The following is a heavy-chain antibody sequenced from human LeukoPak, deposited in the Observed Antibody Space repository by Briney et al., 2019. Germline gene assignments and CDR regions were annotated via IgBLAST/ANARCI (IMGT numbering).Heavy chain of an antibody. CDR1: GGSISSYH. CDR2: IYYSGST. CDR3: ARVRDILTGLYFDY. D-gene: IGHD3-9*01. V-gene: IGHV4-59*01. Sequence: SETLSLTCTVSGGSISSYHWSWIWQPPRKGLEWVGYIYYSGSTNYNPSLKSRVTISVDTSKNQFSLKLSSVTAADTAVYYCARVRDILTGLYFDYWGQGTLVTVSS. J-gene: IGHJ4*02.